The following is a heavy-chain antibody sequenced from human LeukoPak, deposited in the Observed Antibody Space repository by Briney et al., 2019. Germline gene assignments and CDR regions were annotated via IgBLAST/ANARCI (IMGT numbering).Heavy chain of an antibody. V-gene: IGHV1-8*01. CDR2: MNPNSGNT. CDR1: GYIFSSYD. J-gene: IGHJ4*02. D-gene: IGHD6-6*01. CDR3: AREGVGSSSDY. Sequence: ASVKVSCKASGYIFSSYDINWVRQATGQGLEWMGWMNPNSGNTGYGQKFQGRVTITRNTSISTAYMELSSLRSEDTAVYYCAREGVGSSSDYWGQGTLVTVSS.